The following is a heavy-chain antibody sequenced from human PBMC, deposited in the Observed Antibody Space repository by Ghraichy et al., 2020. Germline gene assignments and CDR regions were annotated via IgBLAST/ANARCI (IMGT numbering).Heavy chain of an antibody. CDR1: GGTITSASYY. V-gene: IGHV4-39*01. D-gene: IGHD3-10*01. J-gene: IGHJ4*02. CDR2: IYYSGDT. CDR3: ASLRVPGDFDY. Sequence: SETLSLTCNVSGGTITSASYYWAWIRQPPGMGLEWIGNIYYSGDTYYNSSLKSRVTMSIDSSKNQFSLRLHSVTAPDTAVYFCASLRVPGDFDYWGQGTLVTASS.